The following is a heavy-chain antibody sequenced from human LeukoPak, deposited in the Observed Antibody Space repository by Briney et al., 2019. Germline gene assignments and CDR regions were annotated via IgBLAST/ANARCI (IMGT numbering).Heavy chain of an antibody. D-gene: IGHD2-2*01. CDR3: AKGVDLGYCSSSSCYPIDY. CDR1: GFTFSSYA. CDR2: ISGSGGST. V-gene: IGHV3-23*01. J-gene: IGHJ4*02. Sequence: GGSLRLSCAASGFTFSSYAMSWVRQAPGKGLEWVSAISGSGGSTYYADSVKGRFTISRDNSKNTLYLQMNSLRAEDTAVHYCAKGVDLGYCSSSSCYPIDYWGQGTLVTVSS.